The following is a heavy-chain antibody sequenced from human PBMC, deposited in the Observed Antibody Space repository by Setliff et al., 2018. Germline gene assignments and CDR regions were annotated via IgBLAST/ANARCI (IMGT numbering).Heavy chain of an antibody. CDR3: ARTCSGSGCYAGLES. CDR1: GFTFSTYR. Sequence: GGSLRLSCAASGFTFSTYRMHWVRPAPGKGLEWVAVRWDDGVKKYHADSVKGRFTISRDNSKNTLYLQMNSLRPEDTAVYYCARTCSGSGCYAGLESWGQGTPVTVSS. CDR2: RWDDGVKK. D-gene: IGHD2-15*01. J-gene: IGHJ4*02. V-gene: IGHV3-33*08.